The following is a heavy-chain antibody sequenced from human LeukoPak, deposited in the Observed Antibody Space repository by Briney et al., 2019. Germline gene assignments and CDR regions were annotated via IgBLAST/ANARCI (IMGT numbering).Heavy chain of an antibody. Sequence: PGGSLRLSCAASGFTFSSYSMNWVRQAPGKGLEWVSSISRSSDYIYYADSLKGRFTISRDNAKNSLYLQMNSLRAEDTAVYYCARDLLSYDNSGYLAYWGQGALVTVSS. CDR2: ISRSSDYI. D-gene: IGHD3-22*01. CDR3: ARDLLSYDNSGYLAY. CDR1: GFTFSSYS. V-gene: IGHV3-21*01. J-gene: IGHJ4*02.